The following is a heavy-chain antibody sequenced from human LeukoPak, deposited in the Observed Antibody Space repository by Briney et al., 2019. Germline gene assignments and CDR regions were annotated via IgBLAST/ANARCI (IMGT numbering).Heavy chain of an antibody. CDR1: GYTFTGYY. D-gene: IGHD6-13*01. CDR2: INPNSGGT. CDR3: ARDGSIAAAGTVFYPL. J-gene: IGHJ4*02. Sequence: GASVKVSCKASGYTFTGYYMHWVRQAPGQGLEWMGWINPNSGGTNYAQKFQGRVTMTRDTSISTAYMELSRLRSDDTAVYYCARDGSIAAAGTVFYPLWGQGTLVTVSS. V-gene: IGHV1-2*02.